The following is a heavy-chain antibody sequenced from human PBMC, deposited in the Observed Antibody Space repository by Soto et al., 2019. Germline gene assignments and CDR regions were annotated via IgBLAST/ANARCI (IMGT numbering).Heavy chain of an antibody. CDR2: IYHRRST. CDR1: GGSISSGGYS. CDR3: ARGVYGRPFDY. Sequence: QPQLQESGSGLVKPSQTLSLTCAVSGGSISSGGYSWSCIRQPPGKGLEWIGYIYHRRSTYYNPSLNSRVTISVDRSKNQLSLKLSSVTAADTAVYYCARGVYGRPFDYWGQGTLVTVSS. V-gene: IGHV4-30-2*01. D-gene: IGHD4-17*01. J-gene: IGHJ4*02.